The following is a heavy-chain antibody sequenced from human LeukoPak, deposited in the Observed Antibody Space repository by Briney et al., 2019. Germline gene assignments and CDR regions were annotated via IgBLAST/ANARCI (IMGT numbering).Heavy chain of an antibody. CDR2: ISYDGSNK. Sequence: PGGSLRHSCAASGFTFSSYAMHWVRQAPGKGLEWVAVISYDGSNKYYADSVKGRFTISRDNSKNTLYLQMNSLRAEDTAVYYCARLGYCSSTSCHRAFDYWGQGTLVTVSS. J-gene: IGHJ4*02. D-gene: IGHD2-2*01. CDR3: ARLGYCSSTSCHRAFDY. V-gene: IGHV3-30*04. CDR1: GFTFSSYA.